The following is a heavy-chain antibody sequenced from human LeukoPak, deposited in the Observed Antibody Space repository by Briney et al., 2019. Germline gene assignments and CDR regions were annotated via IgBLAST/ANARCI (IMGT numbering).Heavy chain of an antibody. V-gene: IGHV3-11*01. D-gene: IGHD2-21*02. Sequence: PGGSLRLSCAASGFTFSDYYMSWIRQAPGKGLEWVSYISSSGSTIYYADSVKGRFTISRDNAKNSLYLQMNSLRAEDTAVYYCAREVVVTAIDSWPPWAFDIWGQGTMVTVSS. J-gene: IGHJ3*02. CDR1: GFTFSDYY. CDR2: ISSSGSTI. CDR3: AREVVVTAIDSWPPWAFDI.